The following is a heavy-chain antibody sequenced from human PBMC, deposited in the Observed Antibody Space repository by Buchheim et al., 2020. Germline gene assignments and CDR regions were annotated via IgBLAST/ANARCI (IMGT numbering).Heavy chain of an antibody. J-gene: IGHJ4*02. CDR3: ARGPYYYDSSGYYGVDY. V-gene: IGHV4-34*01. CDR1: GGSFSGYY. D-gene: IGHD3-22*01. Sequence: QVQLQQWGAGLLKPSETLSLTCAVYGGSFSGYYWSWIRQPPGKGLEWIGEINHSGSTNYNPSLKSRVTISVDTSKNQFSLKLSSVTAADTAVYYCARGPYYYDSSGYYGVDYWGQGTL. CDR2: INHSGST.